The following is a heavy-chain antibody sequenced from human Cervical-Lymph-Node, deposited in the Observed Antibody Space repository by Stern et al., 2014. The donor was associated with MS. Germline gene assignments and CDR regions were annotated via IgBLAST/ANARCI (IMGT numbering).Heavy chain of an antibody. V-gene: IGHV1-18*01. CDR1: GYTFTSYG. J-gene: IGHJ5*02. CDR3: ARVANRPPSPYWFVP. CDR2: IAAYNGDT. Sequence: DQLVESGAEVKKLGASVKVSCKASGYTFTSYGIAWVRQAPGQGLERMGGIAAYNGDTSSAQKLQGRVTMTIEETTATGYMELRSLTSDDTAVYYCARVANRPPSPYWFVPWGQGTLVIVSS. D-gene: IGHD2/OR15-2a*01.